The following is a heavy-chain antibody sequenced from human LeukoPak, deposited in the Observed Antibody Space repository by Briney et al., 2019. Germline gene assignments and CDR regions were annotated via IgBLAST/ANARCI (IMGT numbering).Heavy chain of an antibody. J-gene: IGHJ5*02. CDR1: GFTFSDYY. V-gene: IGHV3-11*04. D-gene: IGHD6-13*01. CDR3: ARTGYSSSWERWFDP. CDR2: ISSSGSTI. Sequence: GGSLRLSCAASGFTFSDYYMSWIRQAPGKGLEWVSYISSSGSTIYYADSVKGRFTISRDNAKNSLYLQMNSLRVEDTAVYYCARTGYSSSWERWFDPWGQGTLVTVSS.